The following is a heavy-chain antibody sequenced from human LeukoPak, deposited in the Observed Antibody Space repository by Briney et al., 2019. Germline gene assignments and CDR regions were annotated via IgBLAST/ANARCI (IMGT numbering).Heavy chain of an antibody. V-gene: IGHV4-34*01. Sequence: SETLSLTCAVYGGSFIGYYWSWIRQPPGKGLEWIGEINHSGSTNYNPSLKSRVTISVDTSKNQFSLKLSSVTAADTAVYYCAREVITMVRGVITYYYYYYMDVWGKGTTVTVSS. J-gene: IGHJ6*03. D-gene: IGHD3-10*01. CDR3: AREVITMVRGVITYYYYYYMDV. CDR1: GGSFIGYY. CDR2: INHSGST.